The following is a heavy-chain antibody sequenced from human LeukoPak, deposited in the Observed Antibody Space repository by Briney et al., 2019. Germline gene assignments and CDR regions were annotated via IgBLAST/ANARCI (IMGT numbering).Heavy chain of an antibody. CDR3: ARQNPHYYDSSGAAPRGYWFDP. D-gene: IGHD3-22*01. V-gene: IGHV5-51*01. J-gene: IGHJ5*02. CDR2: IYPRDSDT. Sequence: GESLKISCKGSGYSFTSYWIGWVRQMPGKGLEWMGIIYPRDSDTRYSPSFQGQVTISADKSISTAYLQWSSLKASDTAMYYCARQNPHYYDSSGAAPRGYWFDPWGQGTLVTVSS. CDR1: GYSFTSYW.